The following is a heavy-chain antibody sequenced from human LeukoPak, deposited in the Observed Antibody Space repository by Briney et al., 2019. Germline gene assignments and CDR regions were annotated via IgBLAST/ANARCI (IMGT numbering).Heavy chain of an antibody. Sequence: ASVKVSCKASGYTFTSYYMHWVRQAPGQGLEWMGIINPSGGSTSYAQKFQGRVTMTRDTSTSTVYMELSSLRSEDTAVYYCAREGVGYYYDSSGYYFDYWGQGTLVTVSS. CDR1: GYTFTSYY. J-gene: IGHJ4*02. CDR3: AREGVGYYYDSSGYYFDY. CDR2: INPSGGST. V-gene: IGHV1-46*01. D-gene: IGHD3-22*01.